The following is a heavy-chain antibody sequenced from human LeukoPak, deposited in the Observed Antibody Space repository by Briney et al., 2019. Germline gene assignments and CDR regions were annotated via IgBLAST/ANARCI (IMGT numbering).Heavy chain of an antibody. CDR1: GFTFNSFF. CDR3: VRDLGHSRHYFEY. CDR2: ISQDGSET. Sequence: GGSLRLSCAASGFTFNSFFLNWVRLTPGRELEWVACISQDGSETFYMDSVRGRFTISRDNTKNSLYLQMDSLRAEDTAVYFCVRDLGHSRHYFEYWGQGALVTVSS. V-gene: IGHV3-7*01. D-gene: IGHD7-27*01. J-gene: IGHJ4*02.